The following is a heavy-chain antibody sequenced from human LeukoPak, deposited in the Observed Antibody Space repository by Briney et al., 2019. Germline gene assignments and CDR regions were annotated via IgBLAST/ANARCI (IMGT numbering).Heavy chain of an antibody. CDR2: TDGEGSRE. J-gene: IGHJ5*02. CDR1: GFTFSDSW. CDR3: AKEVTWVSRKAGDWFDP. V-gene: IGHV3-7*01. Sequence: GGSLRLSCVASGFTFSDSWMSWVRHVSGKGLEWVAQTDGEGSREKYVDSVKGRFTISRDNDKKSLYLEMINLTVEDTAVYYCAKEVTWVSRKAGDWFDPRGQGTRVTVSS. D-gene: IGHD2-21*02.